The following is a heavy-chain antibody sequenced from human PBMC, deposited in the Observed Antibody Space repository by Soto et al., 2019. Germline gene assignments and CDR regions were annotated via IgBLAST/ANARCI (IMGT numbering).Heavy chain of an antibody. V-gene: IGHV3-11*06. D-gene: IGHD1-20*01. CDR2: ISSSSSYT. Sequence: GGSLRLSCAASGFTFSDYYMSWIRQAPGKGLEWVSYISSSSSYTNYADSVKGRFTISRYNAKNSLYLQMNSLRAEDTAVYYCARDGPITGNFDYWGQGTMVTVSS. CDR3: ARDGPITGNFDY. CDR1: GFTFSDYY. J-gene: IGHJ4*02.